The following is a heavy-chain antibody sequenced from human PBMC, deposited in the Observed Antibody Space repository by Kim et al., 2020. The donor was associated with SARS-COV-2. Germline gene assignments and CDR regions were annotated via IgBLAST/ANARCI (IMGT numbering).Heavy chain of an antibody. CDR2: ISDSGGRT. D-gene: IGHD6-6*01. CDR1: GFTFSSYA. CDR3: AKGRVSDY. Sequence: GGSLRLSCAASGFTFSSYAMSWVRQAPGKGLEWVSAISDSGGRTHYADSVKGRFTISRDTSKNTLYLQMNSLRAEDTAIYYCAKGRVSDYWGQGTLATVS. V-gene: IGHV3-23*01. J-gene: IGHJ4*02.